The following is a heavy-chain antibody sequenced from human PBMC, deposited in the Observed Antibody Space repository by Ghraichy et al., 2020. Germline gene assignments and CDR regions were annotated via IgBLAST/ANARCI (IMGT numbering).Heavy chain of an antibody. V-gene: IGHV1-8*01. CDR3: ARGFCGGSGCWYFDL. J-gene: IGHJ2*01. CDR1: GYTFTSND. D-gene: IGHD3-3*01. Sequence: ASVKVSCKASGYTFTSNDISWVRQATGQGLEWMGWMNPNSGKTGYAQKFQGRVTMTRDTSINTAYMEVRSLRSEDTAVYYCARGFCGGSGCWYFDLWGRGTQVTVSS. CDR2: MNPNSGKT.